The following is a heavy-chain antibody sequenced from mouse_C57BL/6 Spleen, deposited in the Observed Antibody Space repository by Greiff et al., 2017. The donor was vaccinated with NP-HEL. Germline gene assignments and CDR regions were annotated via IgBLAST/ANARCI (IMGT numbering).Heavy chain of an antibody. CDR2: ISGGGGNT. J-gene: IGHJ2*01. Sequence: EVKLVESGGGLVKPGGSLKLSCAASGFTFSSYTMSWVRQTPEKRLEWVATISGGGGNTYYPDSVKGRFTISRDNAKNTLYLQMSSLRSEDTALYYCASQEIATFHYWGQGTTLTVSS. CDR1: GFTFSSYT. D-gene: IGHD5-5*01. V-gene: IGHV5-9*01. CDR3: ASQEIATFHY.